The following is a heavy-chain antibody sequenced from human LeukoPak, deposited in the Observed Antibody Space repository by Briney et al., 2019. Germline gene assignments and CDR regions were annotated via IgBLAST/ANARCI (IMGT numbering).Heavy chain of an antibody. CDR2: ISSSGSII. J-gene: IGHJ6*04. Sequence: GGSLRLSCAASGFTFSIYEMNWLRPAPGEGLEGVSYISSSGSIIYYADSVKGRFTISRDNAKNSLYLQMNSLRAEDTAVYYCAELGITMIGGVWGKGTTVTISS. CDR1: GFTFSIYE. D-gene: IGHD3-10*02. CDR3: AELGITMIGGV. V-gene: IGHV3-48*03.